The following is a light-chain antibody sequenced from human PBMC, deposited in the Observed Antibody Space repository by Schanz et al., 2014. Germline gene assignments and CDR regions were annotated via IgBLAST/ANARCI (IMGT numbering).Light chain of an antibody. Sequence: DIQMTQSPSTLSASVGDRVTITCRASQSINSFLAWYQYKPGRAPSLLIFDASTLESGVPSRFSGNGSGTXXPLTISGLQPDDFATYDSQQYFSYLPLTFGGGTRVEIK. J-gene: IGKJ4*01. CDR3: QQYFSYLPLT. V-gene: IGKV1-5*01. CDR2: DAS. CDR1: QSINSF.